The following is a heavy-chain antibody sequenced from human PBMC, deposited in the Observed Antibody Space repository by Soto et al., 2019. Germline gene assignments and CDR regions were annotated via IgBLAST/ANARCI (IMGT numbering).Heavy chain of an antibody. CDR1: GFTFSSYG. D-gene: IGHD1-26*01. CDR3: AKSSDVGEH. CDR2: ISYDGSNK. V-gene: IGHV3-30*18. J-gene: IGHJ1*01. Sequence: QVQLVESGGGVVQPGRSLRLSCAASGFTFSSYGMHWVRQAPGKGLEWVAVISYDGSNKYYADSVKGRFTISRDNSKNTLHLQTNSPRAEDTAVYYWAKSSDVGEHWGQGTLVTVSS.